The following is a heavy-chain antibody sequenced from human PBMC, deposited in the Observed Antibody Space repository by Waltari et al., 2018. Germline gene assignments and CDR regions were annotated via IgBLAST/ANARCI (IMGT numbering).Heavy chain of an antibody. V-gene: IGHV3-7*04. CDR1: GFTFNNYY. Sequence: EVQLVESGGGLVQPGGSLRLFCAASGFTFNNYYMSWARQAPGKGRGWEAKRNQDETEKNYWDSVKGRFTSSRDNTKNSLFLQMNSLRVEETAVYYCAGAGLDWWGQGTLVTVSS. CDR2: RNQDETEK. J-gene: IGHJ4*02. CDR3: AGAGLDW.